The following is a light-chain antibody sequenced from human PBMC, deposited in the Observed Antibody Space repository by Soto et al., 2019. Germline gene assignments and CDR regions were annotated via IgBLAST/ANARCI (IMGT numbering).Light chain of an antibody. CDR1: QSISRY. CDR3: KHYHNWSLT. Sequence: IVLTQSPCTLSLSPGERTTLSCRASQSISRYLAWYQQKPGQAPRLLIYGASTRATGIPARFSGSGSGTEFTLTISSLQSEDFAVYYCKHYHNWSLTFAQGRRLEI. J-gene: IGKJ5*01. V-gene: IGKV3-15*01. CDR2: GAS.